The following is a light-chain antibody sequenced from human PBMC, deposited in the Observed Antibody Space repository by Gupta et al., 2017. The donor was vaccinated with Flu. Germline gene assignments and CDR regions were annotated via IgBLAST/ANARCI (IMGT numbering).Light chain of an antibody. V-gene: IGKV1-5*03. Sequence: DIQMTHSPSTLSASVGDRVTITCRASQSSDSWLAWYQQKPGKAPKLLIYKASNLESGVPSRFSGSGSGTEFTLTISSLQPDDFATYYCQQYRSYPWTFGQGTTVEIQ. CDR1: QSSDSW. CDR2: KAS. CDR3: QQYRSYPWT. J-gene: IGKJ1*01.